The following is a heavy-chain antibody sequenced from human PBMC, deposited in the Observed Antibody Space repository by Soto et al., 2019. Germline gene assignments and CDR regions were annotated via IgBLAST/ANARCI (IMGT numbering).Heavy chain of an antibody. V-gene: IGHV4-39*01. Sequence: SETLSLTCTVSGGSISSSSYYWGWIRQPPGKGLEWIGSIYYSGSTYYNPSLKSRVTISVDTSKNQFSLKLSSVTAADTAVYYCARLLLRGHNWFEPWGQGTLVTVSS. D-gene: IGHD3-16*01. CDR1: GGSISSSSYY. J-gene: IGHJ5*02. CDR2: IYYSGST. CDR3: ARLLLRGHNWFEP.